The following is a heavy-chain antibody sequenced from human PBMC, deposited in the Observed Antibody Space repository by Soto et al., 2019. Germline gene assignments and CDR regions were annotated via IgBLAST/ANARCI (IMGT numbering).Heavy chain of an antibody. CDR3: ARISTIVWGGTSYYFYFYMDV. CDR1: GFSLSNTRMG. V-gene: IGHV2-26*01. CDR2: IFSNDEK. J-gene: IGHJ6*03. D-gene: IGHD3-10*01. Sequence: QVTLRESGPVLVNPTETLTLTCTVSGFSLSNTRMGVSWIRQPPGKALEWLAHIFSNDEKSYSTSLKNRVTISKDTSKSQVVLRMTNMDPVDTATYYCARISTIVWGGTSYYFYFYMDVWGKWTAVTVSS.